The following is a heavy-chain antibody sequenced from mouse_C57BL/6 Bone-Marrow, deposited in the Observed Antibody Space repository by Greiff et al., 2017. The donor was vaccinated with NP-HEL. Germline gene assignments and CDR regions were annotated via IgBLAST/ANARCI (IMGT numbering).Heavy chain of an antibody. J-gene: IGHJ1*03. Sequence: VQLQESGAELVRPGTSVKVSCKASGYAFTNYLIEWVKQRPGQGLEWIGVINPGSGGTNYNEKFKGKATLNADKSSSTAYLQLSSLTSEDSAVYFCARRGGNYDWYFDVWGTGTTVTVSS. CDR2: INPGSGGT. D-gene: IGHD2-1*01. CDR1: GYAFTNYL. CDR3: ARRGGNYDWYFDV. V-gene: IGHV1-54*01.